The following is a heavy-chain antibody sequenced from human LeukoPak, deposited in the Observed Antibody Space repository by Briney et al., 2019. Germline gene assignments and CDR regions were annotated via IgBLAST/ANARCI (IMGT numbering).Heavy chain of an antibody. D-gene: IGHD2-15*01. V-gene: IGHV4-59*01. CDR1: GGSISSYY. J-gene: IGHJ6*02. Sequence: SETLSLTCTVSGGSISSYYWSWIRQPPGKGLEWIVYIYYSGSTNYNPSLKSRVTISVDTSKNQFSLKLSSVTAADTAVYYCAGVLGGSCPYGMDVWGQGTTVTVSS. CDR3: AGVLGGSCPYGMDV. CDR2: IYYSGST.